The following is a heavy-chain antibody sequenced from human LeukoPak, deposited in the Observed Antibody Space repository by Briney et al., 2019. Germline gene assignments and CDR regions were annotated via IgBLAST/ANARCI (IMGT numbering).Heavy chain of an antibody. Sequence: PSETLSLTXTVSSGSISSGDYYWSWIRQPPGKGLEWIGYIYYSGSTYYNPSLKSRVTISVDTSKTQFSLKLSSVTAADTAVYYCARAVGYYYDSSGYLYWGLGTLVTVSS. V-gene: IGHV4-30-4*08. CDR2: IYYSGST. J-gene: IGHJ4*02. D-gene: IGHD3-22*01. CDR3: ARAVGYYYDSSGYLY. CDR1: SGSISSGDYY.